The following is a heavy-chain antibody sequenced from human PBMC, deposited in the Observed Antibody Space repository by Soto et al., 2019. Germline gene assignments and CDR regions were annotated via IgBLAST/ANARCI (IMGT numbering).Heavy chain of an antibody. CDR3: ARSFILEGSIYDYNGLDV. CDR1: GDTFTNYY. J-gene: IGHJ6*02. CDR2: ISPSRSSA. D-gene: IGHD1-1*01. V-gene: IGHV1-46*01. Sequence: APVKVSCKASGDTFTNYYIHWVRQAPGQGLEWLGKISPSRSSAFYAQKFQARVTMTRDTSTNTVYMELTSLRSQDTAVYFCARSFILEGSIYDYNGLDVWGQGTTVTVSS.